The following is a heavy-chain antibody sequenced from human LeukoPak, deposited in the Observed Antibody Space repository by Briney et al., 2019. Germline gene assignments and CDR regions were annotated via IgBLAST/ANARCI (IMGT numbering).Heavy chain of an antibody. CDR3: ARPDLRAFDI. CDR1: GFTVGSNY. J-gene: IGHJ3*02. V-gene: IGHV3-66*04. CDR2: IYSGGST. Sequence: PGGSLRLSCAASGFTVGSNYMSWVRQAPGKGLEWVSVIYSGGSTYYADSVKGRFTISRDNAKNSLYLQMNSLRAEDTAVYYCARPDLRAFDIWGQGTMVTVSS.